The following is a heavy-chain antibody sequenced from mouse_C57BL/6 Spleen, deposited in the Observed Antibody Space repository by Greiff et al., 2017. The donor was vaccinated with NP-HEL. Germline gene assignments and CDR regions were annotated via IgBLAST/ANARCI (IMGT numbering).Heavy chain of an antibody. V-gene: IGHV10-1*01. J-gene: IGHJ4*01. CDR3: VRHGGLPYAMDY. CDR2: IRSKSNNYAT. Sequence: EVKLVESGGGLVQPKGSLKLSCAASGFSFNTYAMNWVRQAPGKGLEWVARIRSKSNNYATYYADSVKDRFTISRDDSESMLYLQMNNLKTEDTAMYYCVRHGGLPYAMDYWGQGTSVTVSS. CDR1: GFSFNTYA. D-gene: IGHD2-4*01.